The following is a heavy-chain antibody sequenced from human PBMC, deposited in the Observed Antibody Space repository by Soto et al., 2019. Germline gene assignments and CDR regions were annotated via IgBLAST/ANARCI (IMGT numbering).Heavy chain of an antibody. J-gene: IGHJ4*02. Sequence: QVQLVQSGAEVKKPGSSVKVSCKASGDTFSFYTINWVRQAPGLGLEWMGRINPILTMSNYAQKFQGRVTITADKSTSTAYMELISLRSEDTAMYYCATSYGSGYRAFDYWGQGALVTVSS. CDR3: ATSYGSGYRAFDY. V-gene: IGHV1-69*02. CDR2: INPILTMS. D-gene: IGHD3-10*01. CDR1: GDTFSFYT.